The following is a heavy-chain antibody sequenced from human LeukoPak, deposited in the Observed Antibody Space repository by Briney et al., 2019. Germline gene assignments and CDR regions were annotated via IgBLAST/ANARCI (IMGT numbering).Heavy chain of an antibody. CDR1: GGAITSYY. Sequence: SQTLSLTCTVSGGAITSYYWSWIRQLAGKGLEWIGHIYTGGATNYNPSLKSRVTMSRDTSKNQFSLKIRSVTAADTAVYYCARPDFYGSGPYYMDVWGKGTTVSVS. CDR3: ARPDFYGSGPYYMDV. D-gene: IGHD3-10*01. CDR2: IYTGGAT. V-gene: IGHV4-4*07. J-gene: IGHJ6*03.